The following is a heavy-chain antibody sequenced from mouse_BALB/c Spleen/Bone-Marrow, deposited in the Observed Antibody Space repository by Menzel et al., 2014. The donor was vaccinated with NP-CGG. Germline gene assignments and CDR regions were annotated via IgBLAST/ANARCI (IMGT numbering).Heavy chain of an antibody. D-gene: IGHD3-1*01. CDR1: SYTFSNYW. CDR2: IHPGNSDT. CDR3: TTLARNNFDY. Sequence: VQLQQPGTVLARPGAAVKMSCKASSYTFSNYWMHWIKPRPGQGLEWIGTIHPGNSDTTYNQKFKGKAKLTAVTSTSTAYMELSSLTNEDSAVYYCTTLARNNFDYWGQGTTLTVSS. V-gene: IGHV1-5*01. J-gene: IGHJ2*01.